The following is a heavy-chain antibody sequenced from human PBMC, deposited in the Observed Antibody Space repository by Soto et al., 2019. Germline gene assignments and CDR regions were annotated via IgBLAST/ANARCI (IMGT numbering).Heavy chain of an antibody. J-gene: IGHJ3*02. CDR1: GFTVSSNY. CDR3: AARIAYCSSTSCALAFDI. V-gene: IGHV3-53*01. CDR2: IYSGGST. D-gene: IGHD2-2*01. Sequence: LSLTCAASGFTVSSNYMSWVRQAPGKGLEWVSVIYSGGSTYYADSVKGRFTISRDNSKNTLYLQMNSLRAEDTAVYYCAARIAYCSSTSCALAFDIWGQGTMVTVSS.